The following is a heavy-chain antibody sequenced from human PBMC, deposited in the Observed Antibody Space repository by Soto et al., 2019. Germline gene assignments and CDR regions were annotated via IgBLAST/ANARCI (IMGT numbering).Heavy chain of an antibody. CDR1: GGSISSSNW. J-gene: IGHJ4*02. CDR3: ARDGINGNTAMVSPHDHFAY. D-gene: IGHD5-18*01. Sequence: QVQLQESGPGLVKPSGTLSLTCAVSGGSISSSNWWSWVHQPPGKGLEWIGEIYHSGSTNYNPSLKSRVTISVDKSKNQFSLKLSSVTAADTAVYYCARDGINGNTAMVSPHDHFAYWGQGTLVTVSS. CDR2: IYHSGST. V-gene: IGHV4-4*02.